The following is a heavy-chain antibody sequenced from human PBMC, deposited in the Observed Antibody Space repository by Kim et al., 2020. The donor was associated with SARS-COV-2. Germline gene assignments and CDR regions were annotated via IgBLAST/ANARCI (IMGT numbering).Heavy chain of an antibody. V-gene: IGHV4-4*02. CDR2: IYHTGNT. CDR3: ASGFAGWYDGY. D-gene: IGHD6-19*01. Sequence: SETLSLTCAISGGSISSNNWWSWVRQPPGKGLEWIGEIYHTGNTNYNPSLKGRVTISVDKSKNQFSLKLSSVTAADTAVYYCASGFAGWYDGYWGQGALVTVSS. J-gene: IGHJ4*02. CDR1: GGSISSNNW.